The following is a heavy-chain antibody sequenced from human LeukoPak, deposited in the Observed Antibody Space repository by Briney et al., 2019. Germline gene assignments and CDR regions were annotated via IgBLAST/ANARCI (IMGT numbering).Heavy chain of an antibody. J-gene: IGHJ4*02. Sequence: SVKVSYKASGGTFSSYAISWVRQAPGQGLEWMGGIIPIFGTANYAQKFQGRVTMTEDTSTDTAYMELSSLRSEDTAVYYCATDLDTGDYWGQGTLVTVSS. V-gene: IGHV1-69*06. CDR2: IIPIFGTA. CDR1: GGTFSSYA. D-gene: IGHD5-18*01. CDR3: ATDLDTGDY.